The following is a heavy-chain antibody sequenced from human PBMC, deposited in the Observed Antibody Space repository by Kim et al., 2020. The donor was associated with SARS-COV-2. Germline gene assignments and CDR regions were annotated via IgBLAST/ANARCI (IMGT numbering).Heavy chain of an antibody. CDR2: INPSGGST. CDR1: GYTFTSYY. V-gene: IGHV1-46*01. D-gene: IGHD3-22*01. J-gene: IGHJ6*02. CDR3: ARDIGIYYDSHTDRSYYHYGMDV. Sequence: ASVKVSCKASGYTFTSYYMHWVRQAPGQGLEWMGIINPSGGSTSYAQKFQGRVTMTRDTSTSTVYMELSSLRSEDTAVYYCARDIGIYYDSHTDRSYYHYGMDVWGQGTTVTVSS.